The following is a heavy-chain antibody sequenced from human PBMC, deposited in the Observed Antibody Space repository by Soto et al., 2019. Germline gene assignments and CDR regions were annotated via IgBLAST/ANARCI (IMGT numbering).Heavy chain of an antibody. Sequence: SETLSLTCTVSGGSISSSSYYWGWIRQPPGKGLEWIGSIYYSGSTYYNPSLKSRVTISVDTSKNQFSLKLSSVTAADTAVYYCARLVYATVTTVLYYFDYWGQGTLVTVSS. CDR2: IYYSGST. J-gene: IGHJ4*02. D-gene: IGHD4-17*01. CDR3: ARLVYATVTTVLYYFDY. V-gene: IGHV4-39*01. CDR1: GGSISSSSYY.